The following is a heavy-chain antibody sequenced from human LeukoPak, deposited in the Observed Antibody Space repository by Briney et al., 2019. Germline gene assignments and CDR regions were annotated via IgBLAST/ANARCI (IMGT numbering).Heavy chain of an antibody. V-gene: IGHV3-30*04. CDR1: GFTFSGYA. CDR2: ISYDGSNK. J-gene: IGHJ6*04. Sequence: PGGSLRLSCAASGFTFSGYAMHWVRQAPGKGLEWVAVISYDGSNKYYADSVKGRFTISRDNSKNTLYLQMNSLRAEDTAVYYCARAPHYYGSGSYFPPFLYGMDVWGKGTTVTVSS. CDR3: ARAPHYYGSGSYFPPFLYGMDV. D-gene: IGHD3-10*01.